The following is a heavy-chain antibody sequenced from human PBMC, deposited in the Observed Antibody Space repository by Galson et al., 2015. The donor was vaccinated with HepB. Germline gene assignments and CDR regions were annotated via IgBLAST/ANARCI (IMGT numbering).Heavy chain of an antibody. J-gene: IGHJ3*02. V-gene: IGHV6-1*01. Sequence: CAISGDSVSTNSAAGNWIRQSPSRGLEWLGRTYFRSRWYNEYPLSVRGRITINPDTSKNQFSLQLNSVTPVDTAVYYCARGRMLRGVMKYDAFDIWGQGTMVTVSS. D-gene: IGHD3-10*01. CDR3: ARGRMLRGVMKYDAFDI. CDR1: GDSVSTNSAA. CDR2: TYFRSRWYN.